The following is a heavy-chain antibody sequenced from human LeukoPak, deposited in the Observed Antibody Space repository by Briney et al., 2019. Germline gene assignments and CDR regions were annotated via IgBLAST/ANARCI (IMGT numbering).Heavy chain of an antibody. J-gene: IGHJ4*02. CDR1: GYTFTGYY. D-gene: IGHD3-3*01. V-gene: IGHV1-2*06. CDR2: INPNSGGT. CDR3: ARGYTITISPAGF. Sequence: ASVKVSCKASGYTFTGYYMHWVRQAPGQGLEWMGRINPNSGGTNYAQKFQGRVTMTRDTSISTVYMELSRLRSDDTAVYYCARGYTITISPAGFWGQGTLVTVSS.